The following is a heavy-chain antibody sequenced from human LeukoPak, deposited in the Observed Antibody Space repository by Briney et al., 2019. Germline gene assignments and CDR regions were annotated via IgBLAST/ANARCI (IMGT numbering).Heavy chain of an antibody. D-gene: IGHD5-24*01. CDR2: IYTGDAT. CDR3: ARVEMATGGWDV. Sequence: GGSLRLSCAASGFTVITDYMTWVRQAPGKGLEWVSVIYTGDATHYSDSVKGRFTISRDNSKNTLDLHMSNLRPEDTATYYCARVEMATGGWDVWGQGTTVTVSS. CDR1: GFTVITDY. J-gene: IGHJ6*02. V-gene: IGHV3-66*01.